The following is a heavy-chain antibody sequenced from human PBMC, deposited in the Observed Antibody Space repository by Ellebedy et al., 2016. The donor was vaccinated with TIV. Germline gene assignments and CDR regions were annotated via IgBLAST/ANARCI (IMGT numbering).Heavy chain of an antibody. V-gene: IGHV3-30-3*01. CDR2: ISYDGSNK. D-gene: IGHD3-10*01. CDR1: GITFSKSA. J-gene: IGHJ4*02. CDR3: AREGTYYGSGSHYNHFGS. Sequence: GGSLRLSCAASGITFSKSAMYWVRQAPGKGLEWVAVISYDGSNKYYADSVKGGFTISRDNSKNTLYLQMNSLRAEDTAMYYCAREGTYYGSGSHYNHFGSWGQGTLVTVSS.